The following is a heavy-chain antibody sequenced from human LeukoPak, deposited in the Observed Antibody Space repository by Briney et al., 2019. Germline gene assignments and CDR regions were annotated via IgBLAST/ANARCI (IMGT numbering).Heavy chain of an antibody. CDR2: IYYSGST. D-gene: IGHD4-17*01. Sequence: SETLSLTCTVSGGSISSYYWSWIRQPPGRGLEWIGYIYYSGSTNYNPSLKSRVTISVDTSKNQFSLKLSSVTAADTAVYYCARHGDNGDQVDYWGQGTLVTVSS. CDR3: ARHGDNGDQVDY. J-gene: IGHJ4*02. CDR1: GGSISSYY. V-gene: IGHV4-59*08.